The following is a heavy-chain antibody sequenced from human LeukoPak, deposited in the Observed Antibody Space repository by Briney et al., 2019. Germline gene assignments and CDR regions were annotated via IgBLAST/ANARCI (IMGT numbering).Heavy chain of an antibody. V-gene: IGHV1-2*02. CDR1: GYTFTGYY. J-gene: IGHJ5*02. Sequence: GASVKVSCKASGYTFTGYYMHWVRQAPGQGLEWMGWINPNSGGTNCAQKFQGRVTMTRDTSISTAYMELSRLRSDDTAVYYCARGGYDYGDTNWFDPWGQGTLVTVSS. CDR3: ARGGYDYGDTNWFDP. D-gene: IGHD4-17*01. CDR2: INPNSGGT.